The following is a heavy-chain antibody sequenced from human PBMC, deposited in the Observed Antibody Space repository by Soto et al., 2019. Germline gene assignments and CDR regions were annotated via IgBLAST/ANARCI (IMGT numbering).Heavy chain of an antibody. CDR3: AGEDSYGGSGDSFDV. D-gene: IGHD3-16*01. Sequence: PSETLSLTCAVVGDSLRGQSWNWIRQSPGKGLEWIGELDQSGGTNYNPSLKSRAIISDDTSMNQFSLTLTSVTAADTAVYYCAGEDSYGGSGDSFDVWGQGTTVTVSS. CDR2: LDQSGGT. J-gene: IGHJ6*02. CDR1: GDSLRGQS. V-gene: IGHV4-34*01.